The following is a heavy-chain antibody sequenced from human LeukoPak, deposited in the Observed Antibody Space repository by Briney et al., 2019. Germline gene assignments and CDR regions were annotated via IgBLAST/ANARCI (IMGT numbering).Heavy chain of an antibody. D-gene: IGHD6-19*01. CDR1: GFTFSSYS. CDR2: ISSSSSTI. J-gene: IGHJ6*03. Sequence: GGSLRLSCAASGFTFSSYSMNWVRQAPGKGLEWVSYISSSSSTIYYADSVKGRFTISRDNAKNSLYLQMNSLRAEDTAVYYCAGYEAVAGTSPVYYYYYMDVWGKGTTVTVSS. CDR3: AGYEAVAGTSPVYYYYYMDV. V-gene: IGHV3-48*01.